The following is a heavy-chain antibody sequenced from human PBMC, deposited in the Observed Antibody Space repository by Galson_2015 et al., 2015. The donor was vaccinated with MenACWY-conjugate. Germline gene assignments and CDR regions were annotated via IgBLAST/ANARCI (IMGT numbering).Heavy chain of an antibody. CDR1: GYSFTNYW. D-gene: IGHD2-21*02. V-gene: IGHV5-51*01. J-gene: IGHJ4*02. CDR2: IYPGDSDT. CDR3: ARPLDCGGDCYWGYFDY. Sequence: QSGAEVKKPGESLKISCKGSGYSFTNYWIGWVRQMPGKGLEWMGIIYPGDSDTRYSPSSQGQVTISADKSISTAYLQWSSLKASDTAMYYCARPLDCGGDCYWGYFDYWGQGTLVTVSS.